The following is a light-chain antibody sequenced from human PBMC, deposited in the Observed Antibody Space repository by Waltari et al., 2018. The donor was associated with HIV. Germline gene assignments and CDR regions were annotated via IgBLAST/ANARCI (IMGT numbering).Light chain of an antibody. Sequence: QSALTQPASVAGSPGQSITISCDVYGYAYVSWHLHHPGKAPTVIIYEATNRSSGLSNRFSGSKSGNMATLTISRLQPEDEAVYFCTSYVSSASPVFGRGTKVTVL. J-gene: IGLJ6*01. CDR3: TSYVSSASPV. CDR1: DVYGYAY. CDR2: EAT. V-gene: IGLV2-14*01.